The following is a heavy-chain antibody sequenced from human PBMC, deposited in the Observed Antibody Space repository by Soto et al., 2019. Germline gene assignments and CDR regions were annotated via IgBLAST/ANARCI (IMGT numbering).Heavy chain of an antibody. Sequence: TLSLTCTVSGGSISSGGYYWSWIRQHPGKGLEWIGYIYYSGSTYYNPSLKSRVTISVDTSKNQFSLKLSSVTAADTAVYYCARADRDYDSSGSSYFDYWGQGTLVTVSS. CDR2: IYYSGST. CDR3: ARADRDYDSSGSSYFDY. V-gene: IGHV4-31*03. J-gene: IGHJ4*02. CDR1: GGSISSGGYY. D-gene: IGHD3-22*01.